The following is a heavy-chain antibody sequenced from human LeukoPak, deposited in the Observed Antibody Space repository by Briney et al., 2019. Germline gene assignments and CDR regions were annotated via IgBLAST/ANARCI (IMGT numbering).Heavy chain of an antibody. J-gene: IGHJ6*02. CDR1: GFTVSSNY. D-gene: IGHD3-3*01. Sequence: PGGPLRLSCAASGFTVSSNYMSWVRQAPGKGLEWVSVIYSGGSTYYADSVKGRFTISRDNSKNTLYLQMNSLRAEDTAVYYCARDYTIFGVVIPGGMDVWGQGTTVTVSS. V-gene: IGHV3-53*01. CDR2: IYSGGST. CDR3: ARDYTIFGVVIPGGMDV.